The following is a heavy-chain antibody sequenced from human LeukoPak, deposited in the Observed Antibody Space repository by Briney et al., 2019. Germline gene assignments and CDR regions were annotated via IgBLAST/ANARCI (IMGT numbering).Heavy chain of an antibody. Sequence: ASVTVSCKASGYTFTSYYMHWVRQAPGQGLEWMGGIIPIFGTANYAQKFQGRVTITADESTSTAYMELSSLRSEDTAVYYCARDVNDYGDYGFDYWGQGTLVTVSS. V-gene: IGHV1-69*13. CDR2: IIPIFGTA. D-gene: IGHD4-17*01. CDR3: ARDVNDYGDYGFDY. J-gene: IGHJ4*02. CDR1: GYTFTSYY.